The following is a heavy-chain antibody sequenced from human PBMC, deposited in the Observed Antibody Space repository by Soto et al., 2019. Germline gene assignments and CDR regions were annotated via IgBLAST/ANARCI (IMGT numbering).Heavy chain of an antibody. CDR1: GGSFSGYY. D-gene: IGHD3-10*01. J-gene: IGHJ6*02. CDR3: AREQRYYGSGSYYLSYYGMDV. V-gene: IGHV4-34*01. Sequence: QVQLQQWGAGLLKPSETLSLTCAVYGGSFSGYYWSWIRQPPGKGLEWIGEINHSGSTNYNPSLKSRVTISVDTSKNQFSLKLSSVTAADTAVYYCAREQRYYGSGSYYLSYYGMDVWGQGTTVTVSS. CDR2: INHSGST.